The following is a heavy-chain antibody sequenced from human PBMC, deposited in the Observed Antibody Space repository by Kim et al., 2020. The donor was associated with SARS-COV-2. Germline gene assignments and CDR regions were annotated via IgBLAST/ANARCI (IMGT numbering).Heavy chain of an antibody. Sequence: GQKFQGRVPITADKSTSTAYMELSSLRSEDTAVYYCASPYSSRHQYYFDYWGQGTLVTVSS. CDR3: ASPYSSRHQYYFDY. J-gene: IGHJ4*02. D-gene: IGHD6-13*01. V-gene: IGHV1-69*02.